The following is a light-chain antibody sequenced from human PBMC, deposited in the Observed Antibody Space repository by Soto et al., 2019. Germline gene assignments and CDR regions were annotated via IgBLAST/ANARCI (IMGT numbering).Light chain of an antibody. CDR1: QSLLHSDGKTY. Sequence: EIVMTQTPLSLSVTPGQPASISCKSSQSLLHSDGKTYLYWYLQKPGQSPQLLIYEAANRFSGVLDTXSVSGSGTDFTLKISRVEAEDVGVYYCMQSKQFPLTFGGGTKVEIK. V-gene: IGKV2D-29*02. CDR2: EAA. J-gene: IGKJ4*01. CDR3: MQSKQFPLT.